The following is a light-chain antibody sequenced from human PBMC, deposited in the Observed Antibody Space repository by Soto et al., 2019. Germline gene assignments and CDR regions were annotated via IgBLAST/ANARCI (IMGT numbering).Light chain of an antibody. CDR3: QQSYSTLSIT. CDR1: QSISTF. V-gene: IGKV1-39*01. Sequence: DIEMTQSPSSLSASLGDRVTITCRASQSISTFLNWYQQKPGKAPKLLIYSASSLQSGVPSRFSGSGSGTDFTLTISSLQHDDFATYYCQQSYSTLSITFGQGTRLEIK. J-gene: IGKJ5*01. CDR2: SAS.